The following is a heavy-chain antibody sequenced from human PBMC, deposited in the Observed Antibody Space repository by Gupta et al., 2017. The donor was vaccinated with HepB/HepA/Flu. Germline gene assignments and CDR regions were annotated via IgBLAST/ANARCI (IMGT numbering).Heavy chain of an antibody. CDR3: AKMQGFFDY. V-gene: IGHV3-23*01. CDR2: ITGDSSKI. J-gene: IGHJ4*02. Sequence: EVQLLDSGGGLVQPGGSLRLSCAASGFPFNSQGMAWVRQTPGKGLQWVSAITGDSSKIYYAAFVEGRFTISRDNSKNTLDLQMNSLRVEDTAIYYCAKMQGFFDYWGQGVLVTVSS. CDR1: GFPFNSQG.